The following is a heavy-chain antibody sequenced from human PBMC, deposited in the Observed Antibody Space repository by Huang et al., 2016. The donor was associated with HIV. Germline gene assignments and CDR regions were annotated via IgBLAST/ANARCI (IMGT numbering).Heavy chain of an antibody. D-gene: IGHD6-19*01. CDR2: IRYDSRNN. V-gene: IGHV3-30*02. CDR1: GFTFSDYG. CDR3: VKDGGSSGWYYAFDI. J-gene: IGHJ3*02. Sequence: QVQLMESGGGVVQPGGSLGLSCAASGFTFSDYGMHWVRQAPGKGLEWVACIRYDSRNNLYTDSARGRFAISRDNSKNTLYLQMGSLRPDDTAVYYCVKDGGSSGWYYAFDIWGQGTMVTVSS.